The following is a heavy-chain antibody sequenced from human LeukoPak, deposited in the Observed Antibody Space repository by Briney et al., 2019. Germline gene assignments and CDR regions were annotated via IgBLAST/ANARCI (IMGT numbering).Heavy chain of an antibody. CDR2: IYYSKNT. CDR1: GGSIISSSAY. D-gene: IGHD5-18*01. V-gene: IGHV4-39*01. Sequence: SETLSLTCTVSGGSIISSSAYWGWIPQPPWKGVEWIGGIYYSKNTYYNPSLKSRVTISADTSKTQFPLTLGSVSATDTAVYYCVSPRGFSYGYFDYWGQGTLVTVSS. J-gene: IGHJ4*02. CDR3: VSPRGFSYGYFDY.